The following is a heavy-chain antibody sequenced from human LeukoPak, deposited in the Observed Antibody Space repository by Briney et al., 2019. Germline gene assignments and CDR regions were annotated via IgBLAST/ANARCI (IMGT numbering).Heavy chain of an antibody. CDR2: IYSAGGT. J-gene: IGHJ5*02. CDR3: VRNSGELGA. Sequence: GGSLRLSCAASGFTVSNNYMSWVRRAAGKGLEWVALIYSAGGTYYADSVKGRFTISRDNSKNTQHLQMNSLRAEDTAVYYCVRNSGELGAWGQGTLVTVSS. D-gene: IGHD2-21*01. CDR1: GFTVSNNY. V-gene: IGHV3-53*01.